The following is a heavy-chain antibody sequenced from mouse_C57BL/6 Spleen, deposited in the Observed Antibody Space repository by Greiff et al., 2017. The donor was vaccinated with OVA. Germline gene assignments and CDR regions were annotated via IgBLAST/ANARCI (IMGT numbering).Heavy chain of an antibody. J-gene: IGHJ4*01. CDR3: ASYRDGRLYYYSMDY. D-gene: IGHD1-1*01. V-gene: IGHV5-4*03. Sequence: EVKLVESGGGLVKPGGSLKLSCAASGFTFSSYSMSWVRQTPEKGLEWVATISDDGSCTYYPDNVKGRFTISRDNAKNNLYLQMSHLKSEDTAMYDCASYRDGRLYYYSMDYWGQGTTVTVSS. CDR1: GFTFSSYS. CDR2: ISDDGSCT.